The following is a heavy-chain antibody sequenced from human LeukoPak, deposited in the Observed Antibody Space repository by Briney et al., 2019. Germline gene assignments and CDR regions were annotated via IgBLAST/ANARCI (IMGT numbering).Heavy chain of an antibody. V-gene: IGHV3-30*01. CDR1: GFTFSSYA. Sequence: GGSLRLSCAASGFTFSSYAMHWVRQAPGKGLEWVAVISYDGSNKYYADSVKGRFTISRDNSKNTLYLQMNSLRAEDTAVYYCARDGGRYYYYMDVWGKGTTVTVSS. J-gene: IGHJ6*03. CDR3: ARDGGRYYYYMDV. D-gene: IGHD3-16*01. CDR2: ISYDGSNK.